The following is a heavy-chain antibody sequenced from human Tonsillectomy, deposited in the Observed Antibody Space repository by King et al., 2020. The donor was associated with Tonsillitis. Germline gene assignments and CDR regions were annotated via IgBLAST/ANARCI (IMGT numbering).Heavy chain of an antibody. CDR1: GFTFSSYA. Sequence: VQLVESGGGLVQPGGSLRLSCAASGFTFSSYAMSWVRQAPGKGLEWVSVIYSGCSSTYYADSVKGRFTISRDNFKNTLYLQMNSLRAEDTAVYYCAKDTYYHSSGYYWIDWGQGTLVTVSS. CDR3: AKDTYYHSSGYYWID. D-gene: IGHD3-22*01. J-gene: IGHJ4*02. V-gene: IGHV3-23*03. CDR2: IYSGCSST.